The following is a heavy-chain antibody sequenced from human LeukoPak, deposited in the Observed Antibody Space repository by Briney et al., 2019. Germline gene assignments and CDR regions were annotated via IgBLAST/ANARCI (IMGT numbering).Heavy chain of an antibody. V-gene: IGHV1-18*01. CDR3: AREPLHEDFWSGLHNWFDP. Sequence: ASVKVSCKASGYTFTSYGISWVRQAPGQGLERMGWISAYNGNTNYAQKLQGRVTMTTDTSTSTAYMELRSLRSDDTAVYYCAREPLHEDFWSGLHNWFDPWGQGTLVTVSS. J-gene: IGHJ5*02. CDR2: ISAYNGNT. D-gene: IGHD3-3*01. CDR1: GYTFTSYG.